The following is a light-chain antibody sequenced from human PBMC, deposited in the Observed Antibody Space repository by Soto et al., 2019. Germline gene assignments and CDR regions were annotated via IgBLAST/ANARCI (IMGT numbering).Light chain of an antibody. Sequence: DIQMTQSPSTLSASVGDRVTITCRASQSIGSWLAWYQQKPGKAPKLLIYKASSLESGVPSRFSGSGSGTEFTLTISSLQPDDFATYYCQQYNSYPWTFGQGTEVEIK. J-gene: IGKJ1*01. CDR3: QQYNSYPWT. CDR2: KAS. V-gene: IGKV1-5*03. CDR1: QSIGSW.